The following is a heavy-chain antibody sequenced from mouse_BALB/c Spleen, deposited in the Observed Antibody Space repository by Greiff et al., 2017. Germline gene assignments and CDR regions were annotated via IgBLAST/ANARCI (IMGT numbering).Heavy chain of an antibody. J-gene: IGHJ3*01. D-gene: IGHD1-2*01. CDR1: GYSITSDYA. CDR3: ARDDTASWFAY. Sequence: EVHLVESGPGLVKPSQSLSLTCTVTGYSITSDYAWNWIRQFPGNKLEWMGYISYSGSTSYNPSLKSRISITRDTSKNQFFLQLNSVTTEDTATYYCARDDTASWFAYWGQGTLVTVSA. V-gene: IGHV3-2*02. CDR2: ISYSGST.